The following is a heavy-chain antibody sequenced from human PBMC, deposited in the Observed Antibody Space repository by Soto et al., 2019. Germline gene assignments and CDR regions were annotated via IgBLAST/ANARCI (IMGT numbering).Heavy chain of an antibody. Sequence: QVHLVQSGAEVKKPGASVKVSYRGSGYAFTRDCITWVRQAPGQGLEWMGWISAHNGNTNYAQKLQGRVTVTRDTSTSTPYMELRSLRYDDTAVYYCARGRYGDYWGQGALVTVSP. CDR2: ISAHNGNT. CDR3: ARGRYGDY. D-gene: IGHD1-1*01. CDR1: GYAFTRDC. V-gene: IGHV1-18*01. J-gene: IGHJ4*02.